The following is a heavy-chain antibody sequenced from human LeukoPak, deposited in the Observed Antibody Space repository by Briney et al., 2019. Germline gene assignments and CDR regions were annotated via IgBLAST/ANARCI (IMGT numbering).Heavy chain of an antibody. CDR1: GVTFSNAW. D-gene: IGHD3-3*01. CDR2: IKSKTDGGTT. CDR3: TTEEVGPYDFWSGYYLYYGMDV. V-gene: IGHV3-15*01. J-gene: IGHJ6*02. Sequence: GGSLRLSCAASGVTFSNAWMSWVREAPGKGLEWVGRIKSKTDGGTTDYAAPVKGRFTISRDDSKNTLYLQMNSLKTEDTAVYYCTTEEVGPYDFWSGYYLYYGMDVWGQGTTVTVTS.